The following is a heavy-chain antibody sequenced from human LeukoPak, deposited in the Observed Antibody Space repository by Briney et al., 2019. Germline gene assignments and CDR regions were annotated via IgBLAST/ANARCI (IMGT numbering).Heavy chain of an antibody. CDR3: ATYSGTSWDAFDI. Sequence: SETLSLTCTVSGGSISSYYWSWIRQPPGKGLEWIGYIYYSGSTNYNPSLKSRVTISVDTSKNQFSLKLSSVTATDTAVYYCATYSGTSWDAFDIWGQGTMVTVS. J-gene: IGHJ3*02. D-gene: IGHD1-26*01. CDR2: IYYSGST. V-gene: IGHV4-59*08. CDR1: GGSISSYY.